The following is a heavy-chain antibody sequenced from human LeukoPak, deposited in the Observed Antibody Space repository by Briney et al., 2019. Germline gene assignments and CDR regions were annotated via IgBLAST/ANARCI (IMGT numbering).Heavy chain of an antibody. J-gene: IGHJ4*02. CDR1: GFTFSSYS. CDR2: ISSSSSYI. CDR3: ARDGWNDDY. Sequence: GGSLRLSCAASGFTFSSYSMTWVRQAPGRGLEWVSSISSSSSYIYHADSLKGRFTISRDNAKNSLYLQMNSLRAEDTAVYYCARDGWNDDYWGQGTLVTVSS. D-gene: IGHD1-1*01. V-gene: IGHV3-21*01.